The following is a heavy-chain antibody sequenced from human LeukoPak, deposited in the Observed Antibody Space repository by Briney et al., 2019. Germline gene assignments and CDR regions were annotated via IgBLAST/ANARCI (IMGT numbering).Heavy chain of an antibody. V-gene: IGHV1-46*01. CDR1: GDSLTIQR. D-gene: IGHD3/OR15-3a*01. Sequence: ASVKVSCKAPGDSLTIQRIAWVRQAPGHGLEWMGISNPSDGRPTYGQMFQGRLTMTRDTSTSTVYMELSSLRSEDTAVYYCARNNIGNGGWTGLGYWGQGTLVTVSS. CDR3: ARNNIGNGGWTGLGY. CDR2: SNPSDGRP. J-gene: IGHJ4*02.